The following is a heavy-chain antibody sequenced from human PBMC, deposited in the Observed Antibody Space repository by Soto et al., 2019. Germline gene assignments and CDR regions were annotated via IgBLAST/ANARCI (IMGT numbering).Heavy chain of an antibody. V-gene: IGHV3-21*01. CDR3: ARDRGYDAHDYYYNAMDV. CDR2: IRGFSPYT. Sequence: EVQLVESGGGLVKPGWSLRLSCISSGFTFRTYTMNWVRQAPGKGLEWVSGIRGFSPYTFYAESVKGRFTISRDNDKNSLYLQMNSLRAEDTAVYYCARDRGYDAHDYYYNAMDVWGQGTTVTVSS. CDR1: GFTFRTYT. D-gene: IGHD3-10*01. J-gene: IGHJ6*02.